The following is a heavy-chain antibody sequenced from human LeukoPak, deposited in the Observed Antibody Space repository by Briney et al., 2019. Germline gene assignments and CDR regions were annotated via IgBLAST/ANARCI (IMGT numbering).Heavy chain of an antibody. D-gene: IGHD3-22*01. Sequence: SVKVSCKASGGTFSSYAISWVRQAPGQGLEWMGRIIPILGIANYAQKFQGRVTITADKSTSTAYMELSSLRSEDTAVYYCARDQVRRDYYDSSGFGDGAFDIWGQGTLVTVSS. CDR3: ARDQVRRDYYDSSGFGDGAFDI. CDR1: GGTFSSYA. V-gene: IGHV1-69*04. CDR2: IIPILGIA. J-gene: IGHJ3*02.